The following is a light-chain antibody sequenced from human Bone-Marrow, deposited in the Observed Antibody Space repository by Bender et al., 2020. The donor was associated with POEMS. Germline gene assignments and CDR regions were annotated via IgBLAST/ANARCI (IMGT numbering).Light chain of an antibody. J-gene: IGLJ3*02. CDR3: AAWEDSLNGWV. CDR2: INN. CDR1: SSNIGTNP. Sequence: QSVLTQPPSASGTPGQRGTISCSGSSSNIGTNPLNWYQQLPGTAPKLLIYINNQRPSGVPDRFSGSKSGTSASLAISGLQSEDEADYYCAAWEDSLNGWVFGGGTKVTVL. V-gene: IGLV1-44*01.